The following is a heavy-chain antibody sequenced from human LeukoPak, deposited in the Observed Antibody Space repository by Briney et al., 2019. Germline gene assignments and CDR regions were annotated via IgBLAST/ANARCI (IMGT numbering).Heavy chain of an antibody. CDR2: IYYSGST. V-gene: IGHV4-59*01. Sequence: SETLSLTCTVSGGSISSYYWSWIRQPPGKRLEWIGYIYYSGSTNYNPSLKSRVTISVDTSKNQFSLKLSSVTAADTAVYYCARWSYYDSSGYYYFDYWGQGTLVTVSS. CDR3: ARWSYYDSSGYYYFDY. J-gene: IGHJ4*02. CDR1: GGSISSYY. D-gene: IGHD3-22*01.